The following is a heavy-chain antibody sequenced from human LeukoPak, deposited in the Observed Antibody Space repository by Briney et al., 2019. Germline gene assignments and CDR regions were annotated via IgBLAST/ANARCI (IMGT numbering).Heavy chain of an antibody. CDR3: ARTRFKCEYCTNGVWGFDP. V-gene: IGHV4-34*01. CDR2: INHSGST. J-gene: IGHJ5*02. Sequence: SETLSLTCAVYGGSFSGYYWSWLRQPPGKGLEWIGEINHSGSTNYNPSLKSRVTISVDTSKDQFSLKLSSVTAADTAVYYCARTRFKCEYCTNGVWGFDPWGQGTLVTVSS. D-gene: IGHD2-8*01. CDR1: GGSFSGYY.